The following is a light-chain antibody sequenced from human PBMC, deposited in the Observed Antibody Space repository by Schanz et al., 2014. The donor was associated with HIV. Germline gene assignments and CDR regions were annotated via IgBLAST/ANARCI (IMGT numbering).Light chain of an antibody. CDR1: QSVTTY. J-gene: IGKJ1*01. V-gene: IGKV3-15*01. CDR3: QQYNNWPLWT. Sequence: EIVLTQSPATLSLSPGERATLSCRASQSVTTYLAWYQQKPGQAPRLLIYGASTRATGIPARFSGGGSGTEFTLTISSLQAEDFAVYYCQQYNNWPLWTFGQGTKVESK. CDR2: GAS.